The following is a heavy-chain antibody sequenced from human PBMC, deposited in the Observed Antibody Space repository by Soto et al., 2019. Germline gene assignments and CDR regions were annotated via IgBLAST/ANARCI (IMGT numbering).Heavy chain of an antibody. V-gene: IGHV1-8*01. CDR3: ARASGDYDWFDP. J-gene: IGHJ5*02. Sequence: ASVKVSCKASGYTFTSYDINWVRQATGQGLEWMGWMNPNSGNTGYAQKFQGRVTMTRNTSISTAYMELSSLRSEDTAVYYCARASGDYDWFDPCGQGTLVTVSS. CDR1: GYTFTSYD. D-gene: IGHD4-17*01. CDR2: MNPNSGNT.